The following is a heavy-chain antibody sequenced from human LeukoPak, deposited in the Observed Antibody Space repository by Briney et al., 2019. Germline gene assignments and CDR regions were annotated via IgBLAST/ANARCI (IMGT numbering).Heavy chain of an antibody. D-gene: IGHD1-26*01. CDR1: GFTFSSYA. Sequence: PGGSLRLSCAASGFTFSSYAMSWVRQAPGKGLEWVSDINGSGGSTYYTDSVKGRFTISRDNSKNTLYLQMNSLRAEDTAIYYCAKKYSTGLDPWGQGTLVTVSS. V-gene: IGHV3-23*01. J-gene: IGHJ5*02. CDR3: AKKYSTGLDP. CDR2: INGSGGST.